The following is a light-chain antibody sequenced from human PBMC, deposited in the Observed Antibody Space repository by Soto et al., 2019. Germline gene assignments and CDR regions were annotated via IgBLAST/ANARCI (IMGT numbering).Light chain of an antibody. CDR3: QQYNNWPEYT. J-gene: IGKJ2*01. CDR1: QSVGNS. V-gene: IGKV3-15*01. CDR2: GAS. Sequence: VVMTQSPGTLSVSPGEGVTLSCRASQSVGNSLAWYQQKPGQAPRLLIFGASTRVTGIPARFSGSGSGTEFTLTITSLQSEDFAVDYCQQYNNWPEYTFGQGTKVEIK.